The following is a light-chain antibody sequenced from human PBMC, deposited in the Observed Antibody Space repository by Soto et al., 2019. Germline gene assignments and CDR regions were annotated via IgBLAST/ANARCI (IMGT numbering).Light chain of an antibody. CDR3: CSDASSTTLV. V-gene: IGLV2-23*03. Sequence: QSALTQPASVSGSPGQSITISCTGTSSDVGSYNLVSWYQQHPGKAPKLMIYEGNRRPSGVSYRFSGSKSGKTASLTISGLHAEDEADYYCCSDASSTTLVFGGGTKLTVL. CDR2: EGN. CDR1: SSDVGSYNL. J-gene: IGLJ2*01.